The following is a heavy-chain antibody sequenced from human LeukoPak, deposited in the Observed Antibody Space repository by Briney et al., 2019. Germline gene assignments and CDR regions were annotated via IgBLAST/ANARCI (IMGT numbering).Heavy chain of an antibody. V-gene: IGHV3-53*01. D-gene: IGHD1-26*01. CDR2: IYSRGST. CDR3: ARVGEGAAKD. Sequence: GGSLRLSCAASGFTVSINYMTWVRETAGHGLEWVSVIYSRGSTYYADSVKGRFTISRDNSKNTLYLQMNSLGVEDTAVYYCARVGEGAAKDWGQGTLVAVSS. J-gene: IGHJ4*02. CDR1: GFTVSINY.